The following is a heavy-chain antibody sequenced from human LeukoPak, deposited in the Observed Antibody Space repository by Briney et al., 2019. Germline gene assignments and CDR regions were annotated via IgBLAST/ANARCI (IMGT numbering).Heavy chain of an antibody. CDR2: INHSGST. Sequence: SETLSLTCAVYGGSFSGYYWSWIRQPPGKGLEWIGEINHSGSTNYNPSLKSRVTILVDTSKNQFSLKLSSVTAADTAVYYCARLFRRYYDSSGSYDAFDIWGQGTMVTVSS. V-gene: IGHV4-34*01. CDR1: GGSFSGYY. CDR3: ARLFRRYYDSSGSYDAFDI. D-gene: IGHD3-22*01. J-gene: IGHJ3*02.